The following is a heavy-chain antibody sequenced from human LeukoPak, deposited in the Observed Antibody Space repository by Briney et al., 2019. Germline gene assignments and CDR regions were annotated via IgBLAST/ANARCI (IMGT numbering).Heavy chain of an antibody. Sequence: ASVKVTCKASGYTFTSYGISWVRQAPGQGLAWMGWISAYNGNTNYAQKLQGRVTMTTDTSTSTAYMELRSLRSDDTAVYYCARGRSAYYDFWSGYPIDYWGQGTLVTVSS. V-gene: IGHV1-18*01. CDR1: GYTFTSYG. D-gene: IGHD3-3*01. CDR3: ARGRSAYYDFWSGYPIDY. CDR2: ISAYNGNT. J-gene: IGHJ4*02.